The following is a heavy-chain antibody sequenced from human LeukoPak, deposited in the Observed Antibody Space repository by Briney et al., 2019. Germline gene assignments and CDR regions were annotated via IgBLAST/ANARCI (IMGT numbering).Heavy chain of an antibody. V-gene: IGHV4-61*01. CDR2: IYNSGST. D-gene: IGHD6-19*01. CDR1: GGSISTSSYY. CDR3: ARGITVASP. Sequence: PSETLSLTCTVSGGSISTSSYYWSWIRQPPGKGLEWIGYIYNSGSTNYNPSLKSRVTISVDTSKNQFSLKLSSMTAADTAVYYCARGITVASPWGQGTLVTVSS. J-gene: IGHJ5*02.